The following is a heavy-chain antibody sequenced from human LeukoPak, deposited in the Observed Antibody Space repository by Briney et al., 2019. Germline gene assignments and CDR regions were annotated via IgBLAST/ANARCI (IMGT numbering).Heavy chain of an antibody. CDR1: GFTVDDYA. Sequence: GRSLRLSCAASGFTVDDYAMRWVRQAPGKGLEWVSGISWNSGSIGYAASVKGRFTISRDNAKNSMYLQMNSLRAEDTALYYCTTGYYYDSSGYYYFDYWGQGTLVTVSS. D-gene: IGHD3-22*01. CDR3: TTGYYYDSSGYYYFDY. CDR2: ISWNSGSI. J-gene: IGHJ4*02. V-gene: IGHV3-9*01.